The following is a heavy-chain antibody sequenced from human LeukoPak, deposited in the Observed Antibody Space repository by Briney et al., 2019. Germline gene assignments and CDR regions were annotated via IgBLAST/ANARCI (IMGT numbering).Heavy chain of an antibody. CDR3: ARMITIFGVVSSYNWLDS. V-gene: IGHV4-34*01. D-gene: IGHD3-3*01. J-gene: IGHJ5*01. CDR2: INHSGST. CDR1: GGSFSGYY. Sequence: SETLSLTCAVYGGSFSGYYWSWIRQPPGKGLEWIGEINHSGSTNYNPSLKSRVTISVDTSKNQFSLKLSSVTAADTAVYYCARMITIFGVVSSYNWLDSWGQGTLVTVSS.